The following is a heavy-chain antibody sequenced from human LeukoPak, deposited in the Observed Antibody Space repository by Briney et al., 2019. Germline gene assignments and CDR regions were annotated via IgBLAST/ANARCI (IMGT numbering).Heavy chain of an antibody. V-gene: IGHV3-74*03. J-gene: IGHJ6*02. Sequence: PGGSLRLSCAASGFSLSGYWMRWVRQAPGKGLVWVSRISPEGSGTTYADSVKGRFTISRDTAKNTVYLQMNSLRDEDAAVYHCTRVQAGRSGLMDVWGRGTTVTVSS. CDR2: ISPEGSGT. CDR1: GFSLSGYW. CDR3: TRVQAGRSGLMDV. D-gene: IGHD2-8*02.